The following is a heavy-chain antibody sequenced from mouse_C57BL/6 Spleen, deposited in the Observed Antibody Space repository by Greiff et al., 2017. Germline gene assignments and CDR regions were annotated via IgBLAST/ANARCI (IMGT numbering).Heavy chain of an antibody. J-gene: IGHJ1*03. Sequence: EVHLVESGGGLVQPGGSLKLSCAASGFTFSDYYMYWVRQTPEKRLEWVAYISNGGGSTYYPDTVKGRFTISRDNAKNTLYLQMSRLKSEDTAMYYCARQDMGYSNYPHWYFDVWGTGTTVTVSS. CDR2: ISNGGGST. CDR3: ARQDMGYSNYPHWYFDV. CDR1: GFTFSDYY. V-gene: IGHV5-12*01. D-gene: IGHD2-5*01.